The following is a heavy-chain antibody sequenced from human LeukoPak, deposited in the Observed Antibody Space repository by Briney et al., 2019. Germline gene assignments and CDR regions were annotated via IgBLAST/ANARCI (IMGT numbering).Heavy chain of an antibody. D-gene: IGHD3-22*01. CDR2: ISWNSGSI. J-gene: IGHJ4*02. CDR3: AKDIGYYYDSSGYYDY. CDR1: GFTFDDYA. Sequence: PGGSLRLSCAASGFTFDDYAMHWVRQAPGKGLEWVSGISWNSGSIGYADSVKGRFTISRDNAKNSLYLQMNSLGAEDMALYYCAKDIGYYYDSSGYYDYWGQGTPVTVSS. V-gene: IGHV3-9*03.